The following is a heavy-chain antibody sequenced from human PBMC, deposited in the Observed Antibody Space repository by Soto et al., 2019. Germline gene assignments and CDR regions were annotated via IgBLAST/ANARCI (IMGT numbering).Heavy chain of an antibody. CDR1: GFTFSSYG. V-gene: IGHV3-7*01. D-gene: IGHD6-13*01. CDR2: IKQDGSEK. CDR3: AREQLQVVIPDY. Sequence: EVQLVESGGGLVQPGGPWRLSCAAPGFTFSSYGMNWFGQVPGKGLGWVANIKQDGSEKYYVDSVKGRFTISRDNTKNSLYLQMNSLRAEDTAVYYCAREQLQVVIPDYWGQGTLVTVSS. J-gene: IGHJ4*02.